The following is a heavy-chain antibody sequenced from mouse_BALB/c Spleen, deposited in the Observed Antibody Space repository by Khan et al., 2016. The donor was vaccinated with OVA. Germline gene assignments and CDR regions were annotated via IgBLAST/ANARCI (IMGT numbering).Heavy chain of an antibody. CDR2: ISYSGST. Sequence: EVELVESGPGLVKPSQSLSLTCTVTGYSITSDYAWNWIRQFPGNKLEWMGYISYSGSTNYNPSLKSRISITRDTSKNQCFLQLNSVTTEDTATYDCARDGSRYNYAVDYGGQGTSGTVSS. J-gene: IGHJ4*01. D-gene: IGHD2-3*01. CDR1: GYSITSDYA. V-gene: IGHV3-2*02. CDR3: ARDGSRYNYAVDY.